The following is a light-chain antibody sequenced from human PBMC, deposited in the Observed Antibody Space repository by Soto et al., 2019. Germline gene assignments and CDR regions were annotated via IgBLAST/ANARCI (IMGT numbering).Light chain of an antibody. CDR3: QHYKSYSEA. V-gene: IGKV1-5*03. Sequence: DIQMTQSPSTLSGSVGDRVTITCRASQTISSGLAWYQQKPGKAPKLLIYKASTLKSGVPSRFSGSGSGTEFTLTISSLQPDDFATYYCQHYKSYSEAVGQGTKV. CDR2: KAS. CDR1: QTISSG. J-gene: IGKJ1*01.